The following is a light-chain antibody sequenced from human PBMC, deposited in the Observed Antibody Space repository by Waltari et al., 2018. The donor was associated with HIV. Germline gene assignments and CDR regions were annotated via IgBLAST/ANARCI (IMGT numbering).Light chain of an antibody. CDR1: SSDVGTYDY. CDR2: EVT. CDR3: SSYTGSSTPVV. V-gene: IGLV2-14*01. Sequence: QSALTPPASVSGSPGQSITISCTGTSSDVGTYDYVSWYQQHPGKAPKLMIYEVTNRPSGVSNRFSGSRSGNTASLIISGLQAEDEADYYCSSYTGSSTPVVFGGGTKLTVL. J-gene: IGLJ2*01.